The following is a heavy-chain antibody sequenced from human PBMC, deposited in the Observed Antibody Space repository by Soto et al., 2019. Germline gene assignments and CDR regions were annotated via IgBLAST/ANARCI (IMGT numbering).Heavy chain of an antibody. J-gene: IGHJ4*02. Sequence: EVQLVESGGGLIQPGGSLRLSCAASGFTVSSNYMSWVRQAPGKGLEWVSVIYSGGSTYYADSVKGRFTISRDNSKNTLYLQMNSLRAENTAVYYCASGVRGSGWYAGRYWGQGTLVTVSS. CDR2: IYSGGST. V-gene: IGHV3-53*01. D-gene: IGHD6-19*01. CDR1: GFTVSSNY. CDR3: ASGVRGSGWYAGRY.